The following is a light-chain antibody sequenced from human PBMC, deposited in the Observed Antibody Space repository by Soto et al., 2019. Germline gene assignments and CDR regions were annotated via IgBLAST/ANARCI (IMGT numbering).Light chain of an antibody. J-gene: IGKJ2*01. CDR2: DAS. CDR1: QSVSNY. CDR3: QQRSNWPPVT. Sequence: EIVLTQSPATLSLSPGERATLSCRASQSVSNYLAWYQQKPGQAPRLLIYDASNRATGIPARFSGSGSGTDFTLTISSLEPEDFGIYYCQQRSNWPPVTFGQGTSLEI. V-gene: IGKV3-11*01.